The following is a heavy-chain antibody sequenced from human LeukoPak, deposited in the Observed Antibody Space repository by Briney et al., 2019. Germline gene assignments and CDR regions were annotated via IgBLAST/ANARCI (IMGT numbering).Heavy chain of an antibody. D-gene: IGHD1-26*01. CDR1: GGSISSGDYY. CDR3: ARDLFMSEWDTPHAFDI. CDR2: IYYSGST. V-gene: IGHV4-30-4*08. Sequence: SETLSLTCTVSGGSISSGDYYWSWIRQPPGKGLEWIGHIYYSGSTYYNPSLKSRVTISVDTSKNQFSLKLSSVTAADTAVYYCARDLFMSEWDTPHAFDIWGQGTMVTVSS. J-gene: IGHJ3*02.